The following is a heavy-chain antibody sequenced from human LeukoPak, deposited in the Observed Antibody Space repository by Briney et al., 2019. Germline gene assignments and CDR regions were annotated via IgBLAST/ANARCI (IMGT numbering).Heavy chain of an antibody. Sequence: SETLSLTCTVSGGSISSYYWSWIRQPPGKGLEWDGYIYYSGSTNYNPSLKSRVTLSVDTSKNQFSLKLSSVTAADTAVYYCARGPWFGELSIDYWGQGTLVTVSS. CDR1: GGSISSYY. D-gene: IGHD3-10*01. CDR2: IYYSGST. V-gene: IGHV4-59*01. J-gene: IGHJ4*02. CDR3: ARGPWFGELSIDY.